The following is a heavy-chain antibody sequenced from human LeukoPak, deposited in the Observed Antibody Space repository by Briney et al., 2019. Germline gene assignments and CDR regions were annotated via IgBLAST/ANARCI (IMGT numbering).Heavy chain of an antibody. CDR1: GFTFSSYW. J-gene: IGHJ4*02. D-gene: IGHD6-19*01. Sequence: PGGSLRLSCAASGFTFSSYWMSWVRQAPGKGLEWVSLIANSGGSTYYADSVKGRFTISRDNSKNTLYLQMNSLRAEDTAVYYCAKDPKSLPVAGLVDYRGQGTLVTVSS. V-gene: IGHV3-23*01. CDR2: IANSGGST. CDR3: AKDPKSLPVAGLVDY.